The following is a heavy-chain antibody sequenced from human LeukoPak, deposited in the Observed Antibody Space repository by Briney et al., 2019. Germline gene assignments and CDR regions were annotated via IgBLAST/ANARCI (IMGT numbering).Heavy chain of an antibody. Sequence: GGSLRLSCAASGFTFSSYEMNWVRQAPGKGLEWVSYISSSGSTIYYADSVKGRFTISRDNAKNSLYLQMDSLRAEDTAVYYCARCGSFNDYGDYRVSSGSYYYYYMDVWGKGTTVTVSS. CDR3: ARCGSFNDYGDYRVSSGSYYYYYMDV. CDR1: GFTFSSYE. V-gene: IGHV3-48*03. D-gene: IGHD4-17*01. J-gene: IGHJ6*03. CDR2: ISSSGSTI.